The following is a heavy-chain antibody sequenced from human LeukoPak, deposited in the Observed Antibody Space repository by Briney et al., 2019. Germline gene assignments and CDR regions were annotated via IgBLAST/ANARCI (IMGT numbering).Heavy chain of an antibody. J-gene: IGHJ3*02. CDR3: ARVLVRAYYGDYVESFDI. D-gene: IGHD4-17*01. CDR1: GFTFSSYS. Sequence: GGSLRLSCAASGFTFSSYSMNWVRQAPGKGLEWVSSISSSSNYIYYADSVKGRFTISRDNAKNSLYLQMNSLRAEDTAVYYCARVLVRAYYGDYVESFDIWGQGTMVTVSS. V-gene: IGHV3-21*01. CDR2: ISSSSNYI.